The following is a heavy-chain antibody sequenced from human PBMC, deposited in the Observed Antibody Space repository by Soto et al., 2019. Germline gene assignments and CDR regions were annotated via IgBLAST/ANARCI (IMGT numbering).Heavy chain of an antibody. J-gene: IGHJ6*02. CDR2: TYQSGSA. CDR3: ARGYNGMHV. Sequence: KTSETLSLTCTVSGGSISSGGYSWTWIRQSPGKGLEWIGYTYQSGSAYYNPSLKSRVTISVDRSKNQFSLNLTSVTAADTAVYYRARGYNGMHVWDQGTTLTVSS. CDR1: GGSISSGGYS. V-gene: IGHV4-30-2*06.